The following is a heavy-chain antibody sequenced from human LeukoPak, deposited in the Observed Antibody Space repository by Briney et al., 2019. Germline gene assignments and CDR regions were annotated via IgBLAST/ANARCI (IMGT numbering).Heavy chain of an antibody. CDR2: IYYSGST. D-gene: IGHD5-24*01. Sequence: SETLSLTCTVSGSSISNYYWGWIRQAPGKGLEWIGSIYYSGSTYYNPSLKSRVTISVDTSKNQFSLKLSSVTAADTAVYYCAAVDGDYYYYMDVWGKGTTVTISS. V-gene: IGHV4-39*01. J-gene: IGHJ6*03. CDR3: AAVDGDYYYYMDV. CDR1: GSSISNYY.